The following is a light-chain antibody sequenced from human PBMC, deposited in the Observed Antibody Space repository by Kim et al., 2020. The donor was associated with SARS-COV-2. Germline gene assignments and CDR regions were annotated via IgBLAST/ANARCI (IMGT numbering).Light chain of an antibody. J-gene: IGKJ4*01. CDR3: HQRSICPLT. CDR2: DAS. V-gene: IGKV3-11*01. CDR1: QSVSSS. Sequence: EIVLTQSPATLSLSPGERATLSCRASQSVSSSLAWYQQKPGQAPRLLIYDASNRATRIPARFSGSGSVTDFTLTISSLEPEDFAAYYCHQRSICPLTFFAGT.